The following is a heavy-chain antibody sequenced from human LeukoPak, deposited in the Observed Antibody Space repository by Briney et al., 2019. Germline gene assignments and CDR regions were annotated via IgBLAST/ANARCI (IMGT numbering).Heavy chain of an antibody. CDR2: INPNSGGT. Sequence: ASVKVSCKASGYTFTGCYMHWVRQAPGQGLEWMGRINPNSGGTNYAQKFQGRVTMTRDTSISTAYMELSRLRSDDTAVYYCARDRDYYGSGSYYNVVDYWSQGTLVTVSS. J-gene: IGHJ4*02. V-gene: IGHV1-2*06. CDR1: GYTFTGCY. CDR3: ARDRDYYGSGSYYNVVDY. D-gene: IGHD3-10*01.